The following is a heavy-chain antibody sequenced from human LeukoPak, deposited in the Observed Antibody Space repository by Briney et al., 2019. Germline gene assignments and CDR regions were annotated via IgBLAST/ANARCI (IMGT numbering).Heavy chain of an antibody. V-gene: IGHV3-48*04. Sequence: GGSLRLSCAASGFTFNKYGMNWVRQAPGKGLEWVSYISGSTGTTYYADFVKGRFTISRDNAKNSLYLQMNSLRAEDTAVYYCVAVSDSWSLGGTYWGQGTLVTVSS. D-gene: IGHD2-15*01. CDR2: ISGSTGTT. CDR3: VAVSDSWSLGGTY. J-gene: IGHJ4*02. CDR1: GFTFNKYG.